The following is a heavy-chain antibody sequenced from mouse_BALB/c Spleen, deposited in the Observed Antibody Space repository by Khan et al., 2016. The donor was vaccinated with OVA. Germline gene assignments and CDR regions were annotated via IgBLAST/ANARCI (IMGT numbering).Heavy chain of an antibody. V-gene: IGHV1-18*01. CDR1: GYTFPEYT. J-gene: IGHJ4*01. D-gene: IGHD3-3*01. CDR3: ARDAGRY. CDR2: INPKSGGT. Sequence: EVQLQQSGPELVKPGASVKISCKTSGYTFPEYTVHWVKQSLGKSLDWIGVINPKSGGTAYNQKFKGKATLTVDKSSSTAYMEFLSLTSEDSAVYYCARDAGRYWGQGTSVTVAS.